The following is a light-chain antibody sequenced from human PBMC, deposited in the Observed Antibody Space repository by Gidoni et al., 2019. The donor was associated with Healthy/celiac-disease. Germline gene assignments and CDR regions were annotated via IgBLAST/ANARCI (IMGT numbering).Light chain of an antibody. J-gene: IGLJ2*01. CDR3: SAWDSSLSVVV. CDR2: RNN. V-gene: IGLV10-54*01. Sequence: QAGLTQPPSVSKGLRQTATLTCTGNSNNVGNQGAAWLQQHQGHPPKLLSYRNNNRPSGISERLSASRSGHTASLTITGLQPEDEADYYCSAWDSSLSVVVFGGGTKLTVL. CDR1: SNNVGNQG.